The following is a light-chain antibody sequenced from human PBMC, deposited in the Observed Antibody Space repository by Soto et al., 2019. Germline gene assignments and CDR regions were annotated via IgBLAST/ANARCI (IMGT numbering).Light chain of an antibody. CDR3: QQYTNTNNPWM. CDR2: DAS. Sequence: DIPRTPSPSTLSASVGDRVAINCRASQTISTWMALYQQKPGKAPKLLIYDASTLESGVPSRFSGSGSGTEFTLIISGLQPDDYATYYCQQYTNTNNPWMVGQGTKVDIK. CDR1: QTISTW. J-gene: IGKJ1*01. V-gene: IGKV1-5*01.